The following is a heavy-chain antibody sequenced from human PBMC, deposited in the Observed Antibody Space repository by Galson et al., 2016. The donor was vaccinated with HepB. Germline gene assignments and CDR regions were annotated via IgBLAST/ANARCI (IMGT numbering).Heavy chain of an antibody. CDR2: ISWDDDH. CDR1: GFSLSTIGVG. D-gene: IGHD2-21*01. Sequence: PALVKPTQTLTLTCSFSGFSLSTIGVGVGWIRQPPGKALEWLALISWDDDHYYSPSLKTRLTTSKDTSKNQVVLTMTNMEPVDTATYFCARTVVAGALYYYYGLDVGGPGTTGTVSS. J-gene: IGHJ6*02. CDR3: ARTVVAGALYYYYGLDV. V-gene: IGHV2-5*02.